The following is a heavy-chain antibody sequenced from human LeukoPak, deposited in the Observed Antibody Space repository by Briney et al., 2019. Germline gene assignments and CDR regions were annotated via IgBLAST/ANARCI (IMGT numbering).Heavy chain of an antibody. D-gene: IGHD2-21*02. V-gene: IGHV3-7*01. J-gene: IGHJ4*02. CDR2: IKEDGSRK. CDR1: GFTFSSYA. CDR3: ARDGVTSSVVY. Sequence: PGGSLRLSCAASGFTFSSYAMHWVRQAPGKGLEWLANIKEDGSRKYHVVSVKGRFTISRDNAKKSLFLQMNSLRAEDTAVYYCARDGVTSSVVYWGQGTLVTVSS.